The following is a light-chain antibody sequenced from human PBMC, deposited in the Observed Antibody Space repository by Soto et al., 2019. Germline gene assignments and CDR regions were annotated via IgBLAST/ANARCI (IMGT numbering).Light chain of an antibody. CDR2: AAS. CDR3: QQPDSYPLT. J-gene: IGKJ1*01. V-gene: IGKV1-9*01. Sequence: DTQLSQSPSFLSASVGDRVTITFRASQGIASYLAWYQQKPGKAPRLLISAASTLQSGVPSRFSGSGSGTEFTLTISSLQPEDFATYYCQQPDSYPLTFGQGTKVDIK. CDR1: QGIASY.